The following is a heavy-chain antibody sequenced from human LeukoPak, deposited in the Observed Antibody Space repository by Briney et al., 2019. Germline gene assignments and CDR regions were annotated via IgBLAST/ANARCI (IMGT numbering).Heavy chain of an antibody. J-gene: IGHJ5*02. Sequence: SQTLSLTCTVSGGSIGSGGYYWSWIRQHPGKGLEWIGYIYYSGSTYYNPSLKSRVTISVDTSKNQFSLKLSSVTAADTAVYYCARDTVDSSGPNVWFDPWGQGTLVTVSS. V-gene: IGHV4-31*03. CDR3: ARDTVDSSGPNVWFDP. D-gene: IGHD3-22*01. CDR1: GGSIGSGGYY. CDR2: IYYSGST.